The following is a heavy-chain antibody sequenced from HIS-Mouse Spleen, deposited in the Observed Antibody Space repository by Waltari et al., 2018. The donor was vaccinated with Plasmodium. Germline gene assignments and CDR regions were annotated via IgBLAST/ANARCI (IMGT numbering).Heavy chain of an antibody. Sequence: QVQLQESGPGLVKPSETLSLTCTVSGGSISSYYWSWIRQPPGKGLEWIGYIYYSGSTNYTPSLKSRVTISVDKSKHQFSLKLSSVTAADTAVYYCARGGYSSSSYYFDYWGQGTVDTVSS. CDR1: GGSISSYY. CDR3: ARGGYSSSSYYFDY. D-gene: IGHD6-6*01. V-gene: IGHV4-59*01. CDR2: IYYSGST. J-gene: IGHJ4*02.